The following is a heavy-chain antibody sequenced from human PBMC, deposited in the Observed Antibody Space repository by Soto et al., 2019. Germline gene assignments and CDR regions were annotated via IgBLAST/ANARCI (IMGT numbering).Heavy chain of an antibody. CDR1: GFTFSSYA. CDR3: ARPRDGYNLYYFDY. V-gene: IGHV3-30-3*01. Sequence: QVQLVESGGGVVQPGRSLRLSCAASGFTFSSYAMHWVRQAPGKGLEWVAVISYDGSNKYYADSVKGRFTISRDNSKNTLYLQMNGLRAEDTAVYYCARPRDGYNLYYFDYWGQGTLVTVSS. D-gene: IGHD5-12*01. J-gene: IGHJ4*02. CDR2: ISYDGSNK.